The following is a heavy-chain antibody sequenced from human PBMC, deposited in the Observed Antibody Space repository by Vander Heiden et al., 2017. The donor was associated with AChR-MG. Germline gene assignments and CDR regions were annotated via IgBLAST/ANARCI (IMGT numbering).Heavy chain of an antibody. J-gene: IGHJ4*02. CDR3: ARGYWSYYDGSGYYLDF. CDR2: IYFTGTT. CDR1: GDSISNGDYY. D-gene: IGHD3-22*01. V-gene: IGHV4-30-4*01. Sequence: QVQLQESGPGLVEPSQTLSLTCTVSGDSISNGDYYWSWIRQPPGKGPEWIGYIYFTGTTYYTPSLKDRLTISVDTSKNQLSLKLTSVTGADTAIYYCARGYWSYYDGSGYYLDFWGQGSLVTVSS.